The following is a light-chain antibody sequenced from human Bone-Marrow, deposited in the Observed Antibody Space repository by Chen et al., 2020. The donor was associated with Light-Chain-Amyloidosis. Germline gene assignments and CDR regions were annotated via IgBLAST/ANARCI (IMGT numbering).Light chain of an antibody. J-gene: IGKJ4*01. CDR1: QSVTTY. CDR3: QRRSKWPRA. V-gene: IGKV3-11*02. CDR2: DAS. Sequence: EIVLTQSPATLSLSPGERATLSCRASQSVTTYLAWYQQKPGQAPRLLIYDASNRASGIPARLSGGGSGRDFTISISGLEAEVFGGDCGQRRSKWPRAFGGGTKVAIK.